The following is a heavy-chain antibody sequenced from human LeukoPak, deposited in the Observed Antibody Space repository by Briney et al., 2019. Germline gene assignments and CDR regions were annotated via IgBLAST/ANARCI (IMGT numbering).Heavy chain of an antibody. Sequence: PSETLSLTCTVSGGSISSYYWSWIRQPPGKGLEWIGYIYYSGSTNYNPSLKSRVTISVDTSKNQFSLKLSSVTAADTAVYYCARTYYDFWSGYDHDAFDIWGQGIMVTVSS. J-gene: IGHJ3*02. D-gene: IGHD3-3*01. V-gene: IGHV4-59*01. CDR3: ARTYYDFWSGYDHDAFDI. CDR1: GGSISSYY. CDR2: IYYSGST.